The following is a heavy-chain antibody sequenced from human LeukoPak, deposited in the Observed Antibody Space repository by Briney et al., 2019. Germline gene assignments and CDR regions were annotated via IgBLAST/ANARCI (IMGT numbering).Heavy chain of an antibody. CDR2: INHSGST. Sequence: SETLSLTCAVYGGSISGYYWSWIRQPPGKGLEWIGEINHSGSTNYNPSLKSRVTISVDTSKNQFSLKLSSVTAADTAVYYCARGPDYDSSGYYLDWGQGTLVTVSS. CDR1: GGSISGYY. V-gene: IGHV4-34*01. J-gene: IGHJ4*02. CDR3: ARGPDYDSSGYYLD. D-gene: IGHD3-22*01.